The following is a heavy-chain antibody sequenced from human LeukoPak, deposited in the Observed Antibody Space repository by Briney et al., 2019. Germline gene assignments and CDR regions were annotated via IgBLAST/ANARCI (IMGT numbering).Heavy chain of an antibody. V-gene: IGHV1-18*01. CDR3: ARDTMIVVAAGLDY. Sequence: ASVKVSCKASGYTFTSYGISWVRQAPGQGLEWMGWISAYNGNTNYAQKLQGRVTMTTDTSTSTAYMELRSLRSDDTAVYYCARDTMIVVAAGLDYWGQGTLVTVSS. CDR2: ISAYNGNT. J-gene: IGHJ4*02. D-gene: IGHD3-22*01. CDR1: GYTFTSYG.